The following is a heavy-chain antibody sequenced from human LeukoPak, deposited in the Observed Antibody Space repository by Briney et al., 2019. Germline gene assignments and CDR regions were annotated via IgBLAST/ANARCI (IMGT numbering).Heavy chain of an antibody. Sequence: GGSLRLSCAASGFTFSSYWMSWLRQAPGKGLEGVANIKQDGSEKYYVDSVKGRFTISRDNAKNSLYLQMNSLRAEDTAVYYCASMRGYYDFWSAEFAAFDIWGQGTMVTVSS. CDR3: ASMRGYYDFWSAEFAAFDI. V-gene: IGHV3-7*01. D-gene: IGHD3-3*01. CDR2: IKQDGSEK. J-gene: IGHJ3*02. CDR1: GFTFSSYW.